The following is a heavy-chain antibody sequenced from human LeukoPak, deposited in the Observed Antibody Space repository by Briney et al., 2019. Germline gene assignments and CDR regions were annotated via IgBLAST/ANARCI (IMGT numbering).Heavy chain of an antibody. J-gene: IGHJ4*02. CDR1: DGSISNSF. D-gene: IGHD4-23*01. CDR3: ANSYDGKIVPFDN. V-gene: IGHV4-4*09. Sequence: SETLSLTCTIPDGSISNSFWNWVRQPPGKGLEWIAYIHTSGSTNYNPAFKSRVTLSVDTSKSQFSLRLNSVTASDTAVYYCANSYDGKIVPFDNWGQGTLVTVSS. CDR2: IHTSGST.